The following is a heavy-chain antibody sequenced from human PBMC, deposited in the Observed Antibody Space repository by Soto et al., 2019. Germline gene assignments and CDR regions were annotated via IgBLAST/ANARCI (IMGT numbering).Heavy chain of an antibody. V-gene: IGHV3-48*01. D-gene: IGHD3-3*01. CDR3: ARDRGLDFWSGYYSCDY. CDR2: ISSSSSTI. Sequence: GGSLRLSCAASGFTFSSYSMNWVRQAPGKGLEWVSYISSSSSTIYYADSVKGRFTISRDNAKNSLYLQMNSLRAEDTAVYYCARDRGLDFWSGYYSCDYWGQGTLVTVSS. J-gene: IGHJ4*02. CDR1: GFTFSSYS.